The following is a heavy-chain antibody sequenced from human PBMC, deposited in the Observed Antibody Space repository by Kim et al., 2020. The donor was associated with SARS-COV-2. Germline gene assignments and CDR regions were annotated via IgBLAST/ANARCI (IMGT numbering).Heavy chain of an antibody. D-gene: IGHD1-7*01. Sequence: GGSLRLSCAASGFTVSSNYMSWVRQAPGKGLEWVSVIYSGGSTYYADSVKGRFTISRDNSKNTLYLQMNSLRAEDTAVYYCARWGHSGTINYYYYGMDVWGQGTTVTVSS. J-gene: IGHJ6*02. CDR3: ARWGHSGTINYYYYGMDV. CDR1: GFTVSSNY. V-gene: IGHV3-53*01. CDR2: IYSGGST.